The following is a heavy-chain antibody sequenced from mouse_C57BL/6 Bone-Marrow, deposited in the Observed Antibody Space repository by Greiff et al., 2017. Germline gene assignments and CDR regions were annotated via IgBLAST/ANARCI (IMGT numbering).Heavy chain of an antibody. Sequence: VQLQQSGAELVKPGASVKLSCKASGYTFTSYWMHWVKQRPGQGLEWIGEIDPCDSYTNYNQKFKGKSTLTVDKSSSTAYMQLSSLTSEDSAVYDGACGDCSGSRDYDYWGQGTTLTVSS. D-gene: IGHD4-1*01. CDR2: IDPCDSYT. V-gene: IGHV1-69*01. J-gene: IGHJ2*01. CDR3: ACGDCSGSRDYDY. CDR1: GYTFTSYW.